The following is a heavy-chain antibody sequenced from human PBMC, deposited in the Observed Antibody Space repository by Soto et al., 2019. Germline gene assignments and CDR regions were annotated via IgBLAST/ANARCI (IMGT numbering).Heavy chain of an antibody. V-gene: IGHV3-23*01. CDR1: GFTFSSYA. CDR2: ISGSGGST. J-gene: IGHJ3*02. Sequence: EVQLLESGGGLVQPGGSLRLSCAASGFTFSSYAMSWVRQAPGKGLEWVSAISGSGGSTYYADSVKGRFTISRDNSKNTLYLQMNSLRAEDTAVYYCAKPMVRGVIIAVQVHLLSFDIWGQGTMVTVSS. CDR3: AKPMVRGVIIAVQVHLLSFDI. D-gene: IGHD3-10*01.